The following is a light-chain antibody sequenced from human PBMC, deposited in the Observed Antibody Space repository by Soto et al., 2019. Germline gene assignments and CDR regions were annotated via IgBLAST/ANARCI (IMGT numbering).Light chain of an antibody. J-gene: IGKJ3*01. CDR2: DAS. CDR3: QQYGSAPFT. Sequence: PGERATVSCRASQSVASSHLAWYRQKPGQTPRLLIYDASSRATGIPDRIRGSGSGTDFTLTISRLEPEDFAVYYCQQYGSAPFTFGPGTKVDIK. CDR1: QSVASSH. V-gene: IGKV3-20*01.